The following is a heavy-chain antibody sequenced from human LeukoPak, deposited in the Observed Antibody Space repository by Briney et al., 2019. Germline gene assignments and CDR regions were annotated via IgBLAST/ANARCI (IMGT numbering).Heavy chain of an antibody. CDR3: AREVISTPSYFDY. D-gene: IGHD2-2*01. Sequence: GGSLRLSCAASGFTVSSSFIYWVRRAPGKGLEWVSFTHRDDKTYYADSVKGRFTMSRDSSKNTLYLQMNSLGADDTAVYYCAREVISTPSYFDYWGQGILVTVSS. CDR1: GFTVSSSF. CDR2: THRDDKT. V-gene: IGHV3-53*01. J-gene: IGHJ4*02.